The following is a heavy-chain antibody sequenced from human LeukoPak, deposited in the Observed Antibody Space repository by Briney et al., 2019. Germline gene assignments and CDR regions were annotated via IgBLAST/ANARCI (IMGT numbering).Heavy chain of an antibody. J-gene: IGHJ6*03. CDR3: ARGLGDDFWSGYYNGYYYMDV. D-gene: IGHD3-3*01. CDR1: GGSFSGYY. Sequence: SETLSLTCAVYGGSFSGYYWSWIRQPPGKGLEWIGEINHSGSTNYNRSLKSRVTISVDTSKNQFSLKLSSVTAADTAVYYCARGLGDDFWSGYYNGYYYMDVWGKGTTVTVSS. CDR2: INHSGST. V-gene: IGHV4-34*01.